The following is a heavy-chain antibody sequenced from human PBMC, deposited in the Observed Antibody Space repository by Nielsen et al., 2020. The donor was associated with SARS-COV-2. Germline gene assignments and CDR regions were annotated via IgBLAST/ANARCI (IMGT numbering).Heavy chain of an antibody. D-gene: IGHD5-12*01. CDR1: GFTFSKYG. CDR2: ILDDGSNA. V-gene: IGHV3-30-3*01. Sequence: GGSLRLSCAASGFTFSKYGMHWVRQAPGKGLEWVAAILDDGSNAYSGDSVKGRFTVSRDNSKNTLYLQMTDLRTEDTAVYFCARDARGYYGFDFAFDYWGQGSLVTVSS. J-gene: IGHJ4*02. CDR3: ARDARGYYGFDFAFDY.